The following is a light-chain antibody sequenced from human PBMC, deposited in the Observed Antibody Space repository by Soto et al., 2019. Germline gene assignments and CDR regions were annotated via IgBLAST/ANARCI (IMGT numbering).Light chain of an antibody. CDR1: QTVRNNY. CDR2: DAS. Sequence: ELVLWQSPGTLSLSPGERATLSCRASQTVRNNYLAWYQQKPGQAPRLLIYDASNRATGIPARFSGSGSGTDFTLTISSLEPEDFAVYYCQQRSNWLITFGQGTRLEVK. CDR3: QQRSNWLIT. J-gene: IGKJ5*01. V-gene: IGKV3-11*01.